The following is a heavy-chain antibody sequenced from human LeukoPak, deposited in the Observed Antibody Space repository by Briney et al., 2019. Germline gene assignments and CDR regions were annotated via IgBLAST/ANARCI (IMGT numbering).Heavy chain of an antibody. J-gene: IGHJ4*02. Sequence: ASVKVSCKASGYTFTSFDINWVRQATGQGLEWMGWMNPNSGGTGSAQKLQGRVTITWNPSISTAYLELSSLRSEDTAVYYCARVGYSNSFDYWGQGTLVTVSS. V-gene: IGHV1-8*03. CDR1: GYTFTSFD. CDR3: ARVGYSNSFDY. CDR2: MNPNSGGT. D-gene: IGHD5-12*01.